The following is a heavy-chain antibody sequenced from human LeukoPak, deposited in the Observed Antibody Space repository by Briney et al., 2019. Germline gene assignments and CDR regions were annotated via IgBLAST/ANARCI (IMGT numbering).Heavy chain of an antibody. Sequence: SGTLSLTRTVSGGSINSYYWSWIRQPPGKGLEWIGYIYYSGSTNYNPSLKSRVTISVDTSKNQFSLKMSSVTAADTAVYYCARARDGHINNWFDPWGQGTLVIVSS. V-gene: IGHV4-59*01. CDR3: ARARDGHINNWFDP. D-gene: IGHD5-24*01. J-gene: IGHJ5*02. CDR1: GGSINSYY. CDR2: IYYSGST.